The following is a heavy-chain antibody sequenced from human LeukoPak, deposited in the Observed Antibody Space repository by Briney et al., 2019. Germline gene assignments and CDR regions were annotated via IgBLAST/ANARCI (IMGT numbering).Heavy chain of an antibody. D-gene: IGHD1-26*01. CDR2: ISSSSSYI. V-gene: IGHV3-21*01. Sequence: PGGSLRLSCAASGFTFSSYWMSWVRQAPGKGLEWVSSISSSSSYIYYADSVKGRFTISRDNAKNSLYLQMNSLRAEDTAVYYCARSRGQWELLQINNWFDPWGQGTLVTVSS. J-gene: IGHJ5*02. CDR1: GFTFSSYW. CDR3: ARSRGQWELLQINNWFDP.